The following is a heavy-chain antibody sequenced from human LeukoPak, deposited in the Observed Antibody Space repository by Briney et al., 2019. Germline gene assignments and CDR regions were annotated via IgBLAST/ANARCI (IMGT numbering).Heavy chain of an antibody. J-gene: IGHJ4*02. CDR2: INPSGGTT. CDR1: GYTLTTYY. Sequence: ASVKVSCKAFGYTLTTYYMHWVRQAPGQGLEWMGIINPSGGTTSYAQRFQGRVTMTRDTSTSTAYMELSSLRSEDTAVYYCASGGGLGVRARDLDNWGQGTLVTVSS. V-gene: IGHV1-46*01. CDR3: ASGGGLGVRARDLDN. D-gene: IGHD2-8*01.